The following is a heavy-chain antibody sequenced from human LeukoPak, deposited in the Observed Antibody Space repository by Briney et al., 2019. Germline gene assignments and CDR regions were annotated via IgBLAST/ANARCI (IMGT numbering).Heavy chain of an antibody. CDR3: ARYRDSGGRLAFDI. CDR1: GGSISSDGYY. V-gene: IGHV4-31*03. Sequence: PSETLSLTCTVSGGSISSDGYYWTWTRQHPGKGLEWIGYIYYSGTTYYNPSLESRVTLSVDTSKNQFSLRLSSVTAADTAVYYCARYRDSGGRLAFDIWGQGTMATVSS. D-gene: IGHD2-15*01. CDR2: IYYSGTT. J-gene: IGHJ3*02.